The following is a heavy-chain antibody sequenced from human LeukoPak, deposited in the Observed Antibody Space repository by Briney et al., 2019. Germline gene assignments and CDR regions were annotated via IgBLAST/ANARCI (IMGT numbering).Heavy chain of an antibody. CDR1: GFSFTNAW. D-gene: IGHD6-19*01. CDR2: IKSYNVGGTT. Sequence: GGSLRLSCAASGFSFTNAWLTWVRQAPGKGLEWVGRIKSYNVGGTTDSAAPVKGRFTISRDDSKNTLYLQMNSLKTEDTAIYYCCTSGYSSGWSHPEIWGQGTTVTVSS. V-gene: IGHV3-15*01. CDR3: CTSGYSSGWSHPEI. J-gene: IGHJ3*02.